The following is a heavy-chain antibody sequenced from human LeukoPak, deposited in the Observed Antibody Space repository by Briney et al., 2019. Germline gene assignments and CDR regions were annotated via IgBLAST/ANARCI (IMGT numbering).Heavy chain of an antibody. V-gene: IGHV3-23*01. J-gene: IGHJ4*02. CDR1: GFTFSNFA. CDR3: AKEGSRRRFDFDF. Sequence: PGGSLRLSCAASGFTFSNFAMSWFRQAPGRGLEWVSAAGTATDTSYADSVKGRFTISRDNSKNTLYLQMNSLGAEDTAVYYCAKEGSRRRFDFDFWGRGTLVTVSS. D-gene: IGHD3-16*01. CDR2: AGTATDT.